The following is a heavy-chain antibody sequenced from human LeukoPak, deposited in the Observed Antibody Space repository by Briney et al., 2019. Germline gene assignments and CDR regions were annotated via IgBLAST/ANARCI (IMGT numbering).Heavy chain of an antibody. Sequence: GGSLRLSCAASGFIFSDYYMSWIRQAPGKGLEWLAYISTTGSIIKYVDSVKGRFTISRDNAKNSLFLQMDRLRGEGSAVYYCATRFQRGPSAAFDIWGQGTKVTVSP. D-gene: IGHD6-25*01. J-gene: IGHJ3*02. CDR1: GFIFSDYY. CDR3: ATRFQRGPSAAFDI. CDR2: ISTTGSII. V-gene: IGHV3-11*04.